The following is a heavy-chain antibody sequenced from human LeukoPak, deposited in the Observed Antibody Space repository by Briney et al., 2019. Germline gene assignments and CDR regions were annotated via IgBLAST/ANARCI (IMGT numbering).Heavy chain of an antibody. V-gene: IGHV4-59*12. CDR1: GGSISSYY. CDR3: ARGRGDDYIGMDV. Sequence: SETLSLTCTVSGGSISSYYWSWIRQPPGKGLEWIGYIYYSGSTNYNPSLKSRVTISVDTSKNQFSLKLSSVTAADTAVYYCARGRGDDYIGMDVWGQGTTVTVSS. CDR2: IYYSGST. J-gene: IGHJ6*02.